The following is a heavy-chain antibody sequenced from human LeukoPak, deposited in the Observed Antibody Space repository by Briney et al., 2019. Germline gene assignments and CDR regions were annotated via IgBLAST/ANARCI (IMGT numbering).Heavy chain of an antibody. Sequence: SGTLSLTCTVSGGSISSYYWSWIRQPPGKGLEWIGYIYYSGSTNYNPSLKSRVTISVDTSKNQFSLKLSSVTAADTAVYYCARGRATYYDFWSGYYSHYYGMDVRGQGTTVTVSS. CDR1: GGSISSYY. CDR3: ARGRATYYDFWSGYYSHYYGMDV. D-gene: IGHD3-3*01. J-gene: IGHJ6*02. V-gene: IGHV4-59*01. CDR2: IYYSGST.